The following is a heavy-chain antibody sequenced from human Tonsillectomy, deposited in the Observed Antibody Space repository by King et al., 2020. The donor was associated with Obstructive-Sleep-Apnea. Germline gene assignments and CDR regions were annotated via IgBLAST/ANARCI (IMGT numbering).Heavy chain of an antibody. Sequence: VQLVESGGGLVQPGRSLRLSCAASGFTFDDYAMHWVRQAPGKGLEWVSGISWNSGSIGYADSVKGRFTISRDNAKNSLYLQMNSLRAEDTALYYCAKDIDPILLWFGDKGVRAFDIWGQGTMVTVSS. V-gene: IGHV3-9*01. CDR1: GFTFDDYA. J-gene: IGHJ3*02. D-gene: IGHD3-10*01. CDR3: AKDIDPILLWFGDKGVRAFDI. CDR2: ISWNSGSI.